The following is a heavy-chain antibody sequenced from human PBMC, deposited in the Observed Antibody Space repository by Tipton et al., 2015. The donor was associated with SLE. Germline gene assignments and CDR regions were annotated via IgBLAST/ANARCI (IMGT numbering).Heavy chain of an antibody. CDR2: IYYSETS. V-gene: IGHV4-39*07. D-gene: IGHD4-23*01. CDR3: ATSVVTHYYYGMDV. CDR1: GGAINRSPYC. J-gene: IGHJ6*02. Sequence: TLSLTCSVSGGAINRSPYCWGWIRQPPGKGLEWIGSIYYSETSFYNPSLKSRVTISLDTSKNQFSLKLSSVTAADMAVYYCATSVVTHYYYGMDVWGQGTTVTVSS.